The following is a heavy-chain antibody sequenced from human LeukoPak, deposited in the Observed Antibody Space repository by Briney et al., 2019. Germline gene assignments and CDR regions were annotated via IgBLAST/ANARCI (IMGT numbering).Heavy chain of an antibody. Sequence: ASVKVSCKASGNSISNYAVSWVRQAPGQGFEWMGGIIPIFGTADYAQKFQGRVTITADQSTSTTYMELSSLKSEDTATYYCTTRACHAGGCSSSFYYYYGLHFWGQGTMVSVSS. CDR2: IIPIFGTA. J-gene: IGHJ4*03. CDR3: TTRACHAGGCSSSFYYYYGLHF. D-gene: IGHD3-16*01. V-gene: IGHV1-69*13. CDR1: GNSISNYA.